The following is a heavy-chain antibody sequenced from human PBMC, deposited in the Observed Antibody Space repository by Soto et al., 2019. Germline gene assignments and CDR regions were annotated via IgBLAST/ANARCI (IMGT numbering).Heavy chain of an antibody. J-gene: IGHJ5*02. CDR1: GCTFTSYV. CDR2: SSAYNGNT. Sequence: AAVKVSCKASGCTFTSYVISWVRQAPGQGLEWMGWSSAYNGNTNDAQKLQGRITMTTDTSTSTAYMEMRSLRAVYTAVYYGARDQGVTTFPWGQGTLVTVSS. D-gene: IGHD4-4*01. CDR3: ARDQGVTTFP. V-gene: IGHV1-18*04.